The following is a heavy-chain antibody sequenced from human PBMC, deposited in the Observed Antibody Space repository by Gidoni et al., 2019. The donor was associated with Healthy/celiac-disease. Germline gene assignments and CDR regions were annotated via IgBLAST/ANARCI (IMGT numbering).Heavy chain of an antibody. D-gene: IGHD3-16*01. CDR2: ISGSGGST. CDR1: GFTFSSYA. Sequence: EVQLLESGGGLVQPGGSLRLSCAASGFTFSSYAMSWVRQAPGKGLEWVSAISGSGGSTYYADSVKGRFTISRDNSKNTLYLQMNSLRAEDTAVYYCAKGVPESTYYYYYYGMDVWGQGTTVTVSS. V-gene: IGHV3-23*01. CDR3: AKGVPESTYYYYYYGMDV. J-gene: IGHJ6*02.